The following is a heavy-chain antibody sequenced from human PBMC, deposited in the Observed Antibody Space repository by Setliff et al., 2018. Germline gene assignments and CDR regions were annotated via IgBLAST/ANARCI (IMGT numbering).Heavy chain of an antibody. CDR2: IYPGNADT. Sequence: PGESLKLSCKGSGYSSTDYWIAWVRQTPGKGLEWMGTIYPGNADTRYSPSFQGQVTISTDTSINTAFLQWNNLKASDTAVYYCARRGERFFNWFDPWGQGTLVTVSS. CDR3: ARRGERFFNWFDP. CDR1: GYSSTDYW. J-gene: IGHJ5*02. D-gene: IGHD2-21*01. V-gene: IGHV5-51*01.